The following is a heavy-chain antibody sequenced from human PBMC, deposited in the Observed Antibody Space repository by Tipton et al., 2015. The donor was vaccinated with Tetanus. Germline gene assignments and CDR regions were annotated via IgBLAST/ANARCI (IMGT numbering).Heavy chain of an antibody. Sequence: SLRLSCGVSGFTFSTTKMNWVRQAPGRGLEWVSSISSTSRYIYYADSLKGRFTISRVNAKNSLSLQMNSLRTDDTAVYYCVSGSALGTWGQGTLVTVSS. J-gene: IGHJ5*02. CDR3: VSGSALGT. CDR1: GFTFSTTK. CDR2: ISSTSRYI. V-gene: IGHV3-21*01. D-gene: IGHD6-25*01.